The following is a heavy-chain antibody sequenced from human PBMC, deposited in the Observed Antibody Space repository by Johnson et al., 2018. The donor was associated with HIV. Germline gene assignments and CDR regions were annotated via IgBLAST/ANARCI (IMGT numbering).Heavy chain of an antibody. D-gene: IGHD3-10*01. J-gene: IGHJ3*01. CDR1: GFTFDDYA. CDR2: ISWNSGSI. CDR3: ARESDMVSAFDF. V-gene: IGHV3-9*01. Sequence: VQLVESGGGLVQPGRSLRLSYAASGFTFDDYAMHWVRQAPGKGLEWVSGISWNSGSIGYADSVKGRFTISRDNAKNSLYLQMNSLRAEDTALYYCARESDMVSAFDFWGQGTMVTVSS.